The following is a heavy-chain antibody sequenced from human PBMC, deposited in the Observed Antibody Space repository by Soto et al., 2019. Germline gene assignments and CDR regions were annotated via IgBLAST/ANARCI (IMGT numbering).Heavy chain of an antibody. D-gene: IGHD2-15*01. CDR3: ARGDRYCSGGSCYSFSYMDV. J-gene: IGHJ6*03. V-gene: IGHV4-34*01. CDR1: GGSFSGYY. Sequence: SETLSLTCAVYGGSFSGYYWSWIRQPPGKGLEWIGEINHSGSTNYNPSLKSRVTISVDTSKNQFSLKLSSVTAADTAVYYCARGDRYCSGGSCYSFSYMDVWGKGTTVTVSS. CDR2: INHSGST.